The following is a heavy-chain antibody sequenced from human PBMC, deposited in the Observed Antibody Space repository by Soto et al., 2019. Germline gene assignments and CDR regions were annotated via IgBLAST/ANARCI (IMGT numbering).Heavy chain of an antibody. V-gene: IGHV1-69*02. CDR1: GGTFSSYT. D-gene: IGHD3-16*01. CDR3: ARSTSKRSGMDV. CDR2: IIPILGIA. J-gene: IGHJ6*02. Sequence: QVQLMQSGAEVTKPGSSVKVSCTASGGTFSSYTIRWVRQGPGQGLEWMGRIIPILGIANYAQKFQGRVTITADKSTSTADMELSSLRSEDTAVYDCARSTSKRSGMDVCGQGTTVTVSS.